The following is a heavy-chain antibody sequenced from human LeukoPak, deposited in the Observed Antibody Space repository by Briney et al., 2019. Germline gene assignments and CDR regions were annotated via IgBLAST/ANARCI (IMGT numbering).Heavy chain of an antibody. Sequence: GGSLRLSCAASGFTFSNYDIHWVRQAPGKGLAWVAGIFYDGSKKYYADSVKGRFTISRDNAKNTLYLQMNSLRAEDTALYYCAKDLHYGSADYWGQGTLVTVSS. D-gene: IGHD3-10*01. J-gene: IGHJ4*02. V-gene: IGHV3-33*03. CDR1: GFTFSNYD. CDR2: IFYDGSKK. CDR3: AKDLHYGSADY.